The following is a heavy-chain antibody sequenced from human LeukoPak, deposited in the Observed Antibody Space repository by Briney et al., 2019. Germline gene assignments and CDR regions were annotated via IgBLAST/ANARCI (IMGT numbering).Heavy chain of an antibody. J-gene: IGHJ4*02. CDR2: ISSNGDTT. D-gene: IGHD1-26*01. CDR1: GFTFDDYA. Sequence: PGRSLRLSCAASGFTFDDYAMHWVRQVPGKGLQWVSGISSNGDTTGYADSVKGRFTISRDNAKNSLYLQMNSLRTEDKALYYCAKGSGTYQGPFDNWGQGTLVTVSS. V-gene: IGHV3-9*01. CDR3: AKGSGTYQGPFDN.